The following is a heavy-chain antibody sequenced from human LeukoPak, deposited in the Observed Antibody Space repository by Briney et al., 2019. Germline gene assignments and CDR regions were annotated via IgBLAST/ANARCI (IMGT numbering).Heavy chain of an antibody. CDR3: ARDLGGDYYYGMDV. J-gene: IGHJ6*02. CDR1: GGSISSYY. CDR2: IYYSGST. Sequence: SETLSLTCTVSGGSISSYYWSWIRLPPGKGLEWIGYIYYSGSTNYNPSLKSRVTISVDTSKNQFSLKLSSVTAADTAVYYCARDLGGDYYYGMDVWGQGTTVTVSS. V-gene: IGHV4-59*01.